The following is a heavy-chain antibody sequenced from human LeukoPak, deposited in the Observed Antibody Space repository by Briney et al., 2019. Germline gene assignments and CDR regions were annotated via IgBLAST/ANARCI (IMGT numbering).Heavy chain of an antibody. Sequence: GGSLRLSCTASGFTFGDYAMTWVRQAPGKGLEWVGFIRSKIYGGTPEYAASVKGRFTISRDDSKGVAYLQMNSLKTEDTALYYCTRDQTPYYWGQGTLVTVSS. V-gene: IGHV3-49*04. CDR1: GFTFGDYA. CDR2: IRSKIYGGTP. J-gene: IGHJ4*02. CDR3: TRDQTPYY.